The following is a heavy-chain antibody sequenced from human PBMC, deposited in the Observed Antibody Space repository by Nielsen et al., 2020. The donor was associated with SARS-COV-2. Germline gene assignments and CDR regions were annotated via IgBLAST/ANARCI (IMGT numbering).Heavy chain of an antibody. Sequence: GGSLRLSCATSGFTFSSHALHWVRQAPGKGLQWMAIISYDGTEHYADSVKGRFTISRDNSKNTAYLQMNSLKLEDTAVYFCARETIDHTSSFVDYWGQGTLVTVSS. CDR3: ARETIDHTSSFVDY. J-gene: IGHJ4*02. D-gene: IGHD2-2*01. CDR1: GFTFSSHA. V-gene: IGHV3-30*04. CDR2: ISYDGTE.